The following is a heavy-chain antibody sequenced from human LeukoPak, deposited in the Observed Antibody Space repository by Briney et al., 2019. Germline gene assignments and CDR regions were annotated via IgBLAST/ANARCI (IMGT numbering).Heavy chain of an antibody. Sequence: SETLSLTCTVSGGSISSSSYYWGWIRQPPGKGLEWIGEINHSGSTNYNPSLKSRVTISVDTSKNQFSLKLSSVTAADTAVYYCARRNDSSGYHIDYWGQGTLVTVSS. D-gene: IGHD3-22*01. J-gene: IGHJ4*02. CDR1: GGSISSSSYY. CDR2: INHSGST. CDR3: ARRNDSSGYHIDY. V-gene: IGHV4-39*07.